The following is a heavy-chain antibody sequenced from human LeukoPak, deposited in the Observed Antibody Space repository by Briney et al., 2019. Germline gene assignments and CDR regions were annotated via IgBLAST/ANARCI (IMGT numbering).Heavy chain of an antibody. CDR1: GFTFNSYA. Sequence: QSGGSLRLSCAVSGFTFNSYAMSCVRQAPGKGLEWVSTISGSGGGTYYADSVKGRFTISRDNSKNTLYLQMNSLRAEDTAVYYCAKEVGVAAWEDYWGQGTLVTVSS. CDR3: AKEVGVAAWEDY. V-gene: IGHV3-23*01. J-gene: IGHJ4*02. CDR2: ISGSGGGT. D-gene: IGHD6-13*01.